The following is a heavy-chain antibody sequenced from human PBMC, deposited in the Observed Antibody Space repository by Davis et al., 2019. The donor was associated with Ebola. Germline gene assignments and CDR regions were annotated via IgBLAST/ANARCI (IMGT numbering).Heavy chain of an antibody. Sequence: SETLSLTCAVYGGSFSGYYWSWIRQPPGKGLEWIGEINHSGSTNYNPSLKSRVTISVDTSKNQFSLKLSSVTAADTAVYYCARVVTMIVVTWGQGTLVTVSS. J-gene: IGHJ4*02. CDR3: ARVVTMIVVT. V-gene: IGHV4-34*01. D-gene: IGHD3-22*01. CDR1: GGSFSGYY. CDR2: INHSGST.